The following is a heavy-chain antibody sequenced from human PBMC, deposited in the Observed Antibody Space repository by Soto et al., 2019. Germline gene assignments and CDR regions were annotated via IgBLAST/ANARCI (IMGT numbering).Heavy chain of an antibody. J-gene: IGHJ6*02. CDR2: INPSGGST. CDR3: ARGGLDVVVVAATDRMDV. D-gene: IGHD2-15*01. CDR1: GYTFTSYY. Sequence: ASVKVSCKASGYTFTSYYMHWVRQAPGQGLEWMGIINPSGGSTSYAQKFQGRVTMTRDTSTSTVYMELSSLRSEDTAVYYCARGGLDVVVVAATDRMDVWGQGTTVTVSS. V-gene: IGHV1-46*01.